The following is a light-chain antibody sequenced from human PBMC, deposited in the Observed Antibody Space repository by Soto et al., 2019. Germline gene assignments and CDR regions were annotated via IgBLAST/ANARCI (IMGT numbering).Light chain of an antibody. CDR1: QTVISDY. V-gene: IGKV3-20*01. J-gene: IGKJ1*01. CDR3: QVYGNSMWT. Sequence: EIVLTQSPGTLSLSPGDSATLSCRASQTVISDYLTWYQQTSGQAPRLLIYGASSRATDTPDRFSGRGSGTDFSLTISRMEPGDFAVYYCQVYGNSMWTFGQGTKVEI. CDR2: GAS.